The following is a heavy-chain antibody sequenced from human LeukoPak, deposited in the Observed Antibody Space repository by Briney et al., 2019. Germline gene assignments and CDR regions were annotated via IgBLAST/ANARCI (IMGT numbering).Heavy chain of an antibody. CDR3: ARVWQDYSGVDY. CDR1: GFTFSAYH. J-gene: IGHJ4*02. D-gene: IGHD2-21*01. V-gene: IGHV3-48*02. CDR2: ISTTGTTI. Sequence: GGSLRLSCAASGFTFSAYHINWVRKAPGKGLEWISYISTTGTTIHYADSVKGRFAISRDNAKSSLYLQMNSLRDEDTAVYYCARVWQDYSGVDYWGQGTLVTVSS.